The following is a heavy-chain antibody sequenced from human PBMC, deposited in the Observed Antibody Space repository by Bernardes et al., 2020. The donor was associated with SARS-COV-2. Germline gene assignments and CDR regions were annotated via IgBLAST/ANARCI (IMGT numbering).Heavy chain of an antibody. D-gene: IGHD3-3*01. J-gene: IGHJ5*02. CDR1: GGSISSGGYY. V-gene: IGHV4-31*03. CDR3: ARGIPQSITIFGVVIPGNWFDP. CDR2: IYYSGST. Sequence: SETLSLTCTVSGGSISSGGYYWSWIRQHPGKGLEWIGYIYYSGSTYYNPSPKSRVTISVDTSKNQFSLKLSSVTAADTAVYYCARGIPQSITIFGVVIPGNWFDPWSQGTLVTVSA.